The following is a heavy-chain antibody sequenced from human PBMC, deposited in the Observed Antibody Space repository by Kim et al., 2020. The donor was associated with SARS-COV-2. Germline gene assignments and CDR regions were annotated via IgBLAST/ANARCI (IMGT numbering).Heavy chain of an antibody. J-gene: IGHJ1*01. D-gene: IGHD1-1*01. CDR3: IRLPQSYKFEH. CDR1: GFIFSGSG. CDR2: IRSKANGYAT. V-gene: IGHV3-73*01. Sequence: GGSLRLSCAASGFIFSGSGVHWVRQAPGKGLEWVGRIRSKANGYATAYDASVTGRFIISRDDSKNTAYLQMNSLKTEDTAVYYCIRLPQSYKFEHWGQGTLVTVSS.